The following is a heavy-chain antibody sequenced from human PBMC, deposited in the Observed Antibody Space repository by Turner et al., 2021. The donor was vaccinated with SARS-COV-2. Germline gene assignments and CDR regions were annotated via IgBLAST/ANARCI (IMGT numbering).Heavy chain of an antibody. CDR2: IIPILGIA. CDR1: GGTFSIYT. J-gene: IGHJ4*02. V-gene: IGHV1-69*02. D-gene: IGHD6-13*01. Sequence: QVQMVQAGAEVKKPGYSVKCLCKASGGTFSIYTINCVRQAPGQGLEWMGRIIPILGIANYAQKFQGRVTITTVNSTSTAYQELSSLRSEDTAVYYCAGGGAAAFSWEVYFDYWGQGTLVTVSS. CDR3: AGGGAAAFSWEVYFDY.